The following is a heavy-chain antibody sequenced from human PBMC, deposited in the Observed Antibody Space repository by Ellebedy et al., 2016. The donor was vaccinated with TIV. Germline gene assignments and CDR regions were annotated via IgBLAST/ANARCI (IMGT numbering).Heavy chain of an antibody. CDR2: INTDGRTI. CDR3: ARAGSYRFDY. D-gene: IGHD1-26*01. V-gene: IGHV3-74*01. CDR1: GFTFSSYW. Sequence: PGGSLRLPCAASGFTFSSYWMHWVRQVPGKGLVWVSRINTDGRTIHYADSVKGRFTISSDNAKNTLYLQMNSLRVEDTAVYFCARAGSYRFDYWGQGNLVTVSS. J-gene: IGHJ4*02.